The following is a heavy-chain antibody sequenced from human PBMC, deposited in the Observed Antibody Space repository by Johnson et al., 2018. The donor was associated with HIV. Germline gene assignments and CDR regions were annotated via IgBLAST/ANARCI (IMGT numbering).Heavy chain of an antibody. CDR3: AQEKSSGWSFHAFDI. D-gene: IGHD6-19*01. Sequence: QVQLVESGGGVVQPGTSLRLSCAASRFTFSSYSMHWVRQAPGKGLEWVAVISFDGSNKNYVDSVKGRFIISRDNSRNTLYLQMNSLRVEDTAMYYCAQEKSSGWSFHAFDIWGQGTVVTVSS. CDR1: RFTFSSYS. V-gene: IGHV3-30*04. J-gene: IGHJ3*02. CDR2: ISFDGSNK.